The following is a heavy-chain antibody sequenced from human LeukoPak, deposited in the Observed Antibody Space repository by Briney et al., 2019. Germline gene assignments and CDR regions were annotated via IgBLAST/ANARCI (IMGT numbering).Heavy chain of an antibody. CDR2: INAGNGNT. Sequence: ASVKVSCKASGYTFTNYAMHWVRQAPGQRLEWMGWINAGNGNTKYSQNFQDTVTLTRDTSASTAYMELRSLRSEDTAVYYCARVGVGSSFDYWGQGTLVTVSS. CDR1: GYTFTNYA. V-gene: IGHV1-3*01. J-gene: IGHJ4*02. D-gene: IGHD1-26*01. CDR3: ARVGVGSSFDY.